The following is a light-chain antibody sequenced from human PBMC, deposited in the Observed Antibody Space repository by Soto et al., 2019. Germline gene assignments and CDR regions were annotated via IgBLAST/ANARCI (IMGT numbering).Light chain of an antibody. Sequence: AIQTTQSPSSLSASVGDRVTITCRASQGIRNDLGWYQQKPGKAPKLLIYAASSSQSGVPSRFSGSGSGTDFTLTISSLQPEDFATYYCLQDYNYSWTFGQGTKVEIK. J-gene: IGKJ1*01. CDR1: QGIRND. CDR3: LQDYNYSWT. V-gene: IGKV1-6*01. CDR2: AAS.